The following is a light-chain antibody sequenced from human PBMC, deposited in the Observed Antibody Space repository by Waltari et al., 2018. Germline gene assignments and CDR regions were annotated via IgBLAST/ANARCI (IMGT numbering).Light chain of an antibody. CDR1: QRISSSY. CDR2: GSS. CDR3: QQDGSSSYT. Sequence: EIVFTQSPGTLSLSPGERATLSCRASQRISSSYLAWYQQKPGQAPRLLIYGSSSRAPGIPDRFSGTASGTDFTLTISRLEPEDFAVYYCQQDGSSSYTFGQGTKLEIK. V-gene: IGKV3-20*01. J-gene: IGKJ2*01.